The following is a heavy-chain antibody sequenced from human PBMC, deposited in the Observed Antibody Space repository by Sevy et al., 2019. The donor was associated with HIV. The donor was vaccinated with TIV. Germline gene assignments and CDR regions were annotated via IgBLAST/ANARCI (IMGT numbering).Heavy chain of an antibody. Sequence: GGSLRLSCTASGFTFVEYALSWFRQAPGKGLEWVGFIRSKTYGGAIEFAASVNGRFTISRDDSKSIAYLQMNSLKTEDTALYYCGRGQYYDSSGYTDFWGQGTLVTVSS. D-gene: IGHD3-22*01. CDR3: GRGQYYDSSGYTDF. J-gene: IGHJ4*02. CDR1: GFTFVEYA. V-gene: IGHV3-49*03. CDR2: IRSKTYGGAI.